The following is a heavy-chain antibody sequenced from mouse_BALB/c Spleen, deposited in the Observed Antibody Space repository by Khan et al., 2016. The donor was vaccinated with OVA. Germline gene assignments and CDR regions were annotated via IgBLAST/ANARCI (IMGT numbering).Heavy chain of an antibody. CDR3: ARIFGSDFDY. CDR2: INPHIGET. V-gene: IGHV1-20*02. Sequence: VQLQQPGPELVKPGASVKISCKASGYSFTGYFMNWVMQSHGKSLEWIGRINPHIGETFYNQKFKDKATLTVAESSSTAHMELRSLASEASAVXYCARIFGSDFDYWGQGTPLTVSS. D-gene: IGHD1-1*01. CDR1: GYSFTGYF. J-gene: IGHJ2*01.